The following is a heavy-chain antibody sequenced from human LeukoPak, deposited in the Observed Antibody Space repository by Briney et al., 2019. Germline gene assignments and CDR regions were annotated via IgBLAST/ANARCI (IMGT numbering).Heavy chain of an antibody. J-gene: IGHJ4*02. CDR2: IRNEAYGGST. CDR1: GFTFGDYG. V-gene: IGHV3-49*04. CDR3: TRDRGKDYDRNGYHYH. Sequence: GESLKISCTTSGFTFGDYGMSWVRQAPGQGLEWLGFIRNEAYGGSTEYAASVRGRFTISRDKSYSIAYLEMNSLRAEDTAVYYCTRDRGKDYDRNGYHYHWGQGTLVTVSS. D-gene: IGHD3-22*01.